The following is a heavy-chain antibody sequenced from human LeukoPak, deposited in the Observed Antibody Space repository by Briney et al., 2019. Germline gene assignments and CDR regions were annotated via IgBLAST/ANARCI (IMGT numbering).Heavy chain of an antibody. CDR1: GFTFSSYG. V-gene: IGHV3-33*01. CDR3: ARGHYYDFWSGLLTNPEDYYYYGMDV. J-gene: IGHJ6*02. D-gene: IGHD3-3*01. Sequence: GGSLRLSCAASGFTFSSYGMHWVRQAPGKGLEWVAVIWYDGSNKYYADSVKGRFTISRDNSKNTLYLQMNSLRAEDTAVYYCARGHYYDFWSGLLTNPEDYYYYGMDVWGQGTTVTVSS. CDR2: IWYDGSNK.